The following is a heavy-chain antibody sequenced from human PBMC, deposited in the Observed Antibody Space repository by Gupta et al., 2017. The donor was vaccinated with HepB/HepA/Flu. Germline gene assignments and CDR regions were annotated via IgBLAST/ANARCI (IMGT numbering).Heavy chain of an antibody. D-gene: IGHD2-2*01. CDR3: ANGGDCSSTSCYPL. V-gene: IGHV3-30*18. Sequence: QVQLVESGGGVVQPGRSLRLSCAASGFPFSSYGMHWVRQAPGKGLEWVAVISYDGSNKYYAESVKGRFTISRDNSKNTLYLQMNSLRAEDTAVYYCANGGDCSSTSCYPLWGQGTLVTVSS. CDR1: GFPFSSYG. J-gene: IGHJ4*02. CDR2: ISYDGSNK.